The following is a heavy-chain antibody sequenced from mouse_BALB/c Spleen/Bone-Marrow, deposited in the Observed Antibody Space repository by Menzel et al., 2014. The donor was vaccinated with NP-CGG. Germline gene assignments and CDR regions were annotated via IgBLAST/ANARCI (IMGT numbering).Heavy chain of an antibody. J-gene: IGHJ2*01. Sequence: EVQLQQSGTVLARPGAAVKMSCKASGYTFSNYWMHWVKQRPGQGLEWIGTIYPGNSDTTYNQNFKGKAKLTAVTSTSTAYMELSSLTNEDSAVHYCTTLARNNFDYWGQGTTLTVSS. CDR2: IYPGNSDT. CDR1: GYTFSNYW. CDR3: TTLARNNFDY. D-gene: IGHD3-1*01. V-gene: IGHV1-5*01.